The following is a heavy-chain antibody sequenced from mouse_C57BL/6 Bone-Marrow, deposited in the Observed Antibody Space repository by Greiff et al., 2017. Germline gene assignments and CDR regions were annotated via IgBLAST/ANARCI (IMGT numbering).Heavy chain of an antibody. Sequence: EVKLMESGGGLVKPGGSLKLSCAASGFTFSSYAMSWVCQTPEKRLEWVATISDGGSYTYSPDNVKGRFTISRDNAKNNLYLQMSHLKSEDTAMYYCARDRRLRGGYAMDYWGQGTSVTVSS. CDR3: ARDRRLRGGYAMDY. J-gene: IGHJ4*01. D-gene: IGHD2-4*01. CDR1: GFTFSSYA. V-gene: IGHV5-4*01. CDR2: ISDGGSYT.